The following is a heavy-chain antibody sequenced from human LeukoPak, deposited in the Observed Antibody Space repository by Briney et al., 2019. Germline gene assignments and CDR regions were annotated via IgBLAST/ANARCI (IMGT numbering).Heavy chain of an antibody. CDR1: GYTFTGYY. CDR3: AKLDLLGY. V-gene: IGHV1-2*02. CDR2: INPNSGGT. Sequence: ASVKVSCKASGYTFTGYYMHWVRQAPGQGLEWMGWINPNSGGTNYALEFQGRVTMTRDTSITTAYMELSRLRSDDTAVYYCAKLDLLGYWGQGTLVTVSS. J-gene: IGHJ4*02. D-gene: IGHD2-15*01.